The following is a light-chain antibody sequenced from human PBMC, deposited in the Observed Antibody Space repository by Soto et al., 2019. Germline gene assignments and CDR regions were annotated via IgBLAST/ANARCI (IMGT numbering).Light chain of an antibody. J-gene: IGLJ2*01. CDR3: CSYAGSYTLV. CDR2: DVT. Sequence: QSVLTQPRSVSGSPGQSVTISCTGTGSDVGGYNYVSWYQQHPGEAPKLMINDVTKRPSGVPDRFSDSKSGNTASLTISGLQAEDEADYYCCSYAGSYTLVFGGGTQLTVL. V-gene: IGLV2-11*01. CDR1: GSDVGGYNY.